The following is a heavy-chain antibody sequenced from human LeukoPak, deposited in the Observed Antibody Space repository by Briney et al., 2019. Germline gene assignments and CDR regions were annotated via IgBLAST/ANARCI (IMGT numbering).Heavy chain of an antibody. CDR3: ATSLVDITMIGNEYYFDY. D-gene: IGHD3-22*01. CDR1: GFTFSSYW. Sequence: GGSLRLSCAASGFTFSSYWMHWVRQAPGKGLVWVSRINSDGSSTSYPDSVKGRFTISRDNAKNTLYLQMNSLRAEDTAVYYCATSLVDITMIGNEYYFDYWGQGTLVTVSS. CDR2: INSDGSST. J-gene: IGHJ4*02. V-gene: IGHV3-74*01.